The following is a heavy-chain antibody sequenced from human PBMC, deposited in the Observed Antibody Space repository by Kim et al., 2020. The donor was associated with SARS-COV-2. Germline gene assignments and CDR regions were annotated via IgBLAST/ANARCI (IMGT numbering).Heavy chain of an antibody. J-gene: IGHJ4*02. D-gene: IGHD3-9*01. CDR3: ASTNYDILTGFVW. V-gene: IGHV4-31*02. Sequence: NPSLKSRVTISVATSKNQFSLKLSSVTAADTAVYYCASTNYDILTGFVWWGQGTLVTVSS.